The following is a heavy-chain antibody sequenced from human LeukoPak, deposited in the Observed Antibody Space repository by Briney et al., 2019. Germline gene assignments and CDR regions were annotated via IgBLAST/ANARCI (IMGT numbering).Heavy chain of an antibody. J-gene: IGHJ3*01. CDR1: GFTFNSYW. CDR2: IKQDGNKK. CDR3: ARLRNVGGNPHPFNV. V-gene: IGHV3-7*01. D-gene: IGHD4-23*01. Sequence: GGSLRLSCAASGFTFNSYWMAWVRQAPGKGLEWVANIKQDGNKKYYVDSVKGRFTISRDNAKKSLYLQMNSLRAEDTAVYYCARLRNVGGNPHPFNVWGQGTTVTVSS.